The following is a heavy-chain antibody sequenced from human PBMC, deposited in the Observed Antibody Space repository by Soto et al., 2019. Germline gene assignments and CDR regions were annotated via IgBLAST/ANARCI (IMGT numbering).Heavy chain of an antibody. J-gene: IGHJ5*02. CDR1: GGSVSSGSYY. D-gene: IGHD2-21*01. CDR3: ARDFFGYCVCGCSYNTNLYAS. V-gene: IGHV4-61*01. Sequence: SETLSLTCTVSGGSVSSGSYYWSGIRQPTGKGVEWIGYIYYSGSTNYNPSIKRRVTITVNTSKNQCSLIVSCMTAAETAVYFCARDFFGYCVCGCSYNTNLYASWAQAPLVTV. CDR2: IYYSGST.